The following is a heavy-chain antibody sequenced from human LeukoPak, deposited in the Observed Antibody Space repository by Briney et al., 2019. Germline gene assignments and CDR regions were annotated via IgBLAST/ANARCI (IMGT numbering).Heavy chain of an antibody. D-gene: IGHD1-26*01. CDR1: GFTFSNYG. CDR2: IWYDGTNK. V-gene: IGHV3-33*01. Sequence: GGSLRLSCAASGFTFSNYGMYWVRQAPGKGLEWVAVIWYDGTNKYYADSVKGRFTISRDIPKNTLYLQMNSLRAEDTAVYYCARDQVASSRRYYEANYYGLDVRGQGTTVTVSS. CDR3: ARDQVASSRRYYEANYYGLDV. J-gene: IGHJ6*02.